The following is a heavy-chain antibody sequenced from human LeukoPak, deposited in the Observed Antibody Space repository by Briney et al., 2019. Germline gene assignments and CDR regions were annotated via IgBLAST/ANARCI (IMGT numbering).Heavy chain of an antibody. V-gene: IGHV3-30*04. CDR2: ISYDGSNK. J-gene: IGHJ6*03. Sequence: GGSLRLSCAASGFTFSSYAMHWVRQAPGKGLEWVAVISYDGSNKYYADSVKGRFTISRDNSENTLYLQMNSLRAEDTAVYYCARSRTGGNLYYYYMDVWGKGTTVTVSS. CDR3: ARSRTGGNLYYYYMDV. D-gene: IGHD4-23*01. CDR1: GFTFSSYA.